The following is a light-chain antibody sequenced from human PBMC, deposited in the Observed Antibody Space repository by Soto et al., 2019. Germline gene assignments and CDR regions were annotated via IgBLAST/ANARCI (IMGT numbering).Light chain of an antibody. CDR1: NIGSKS. V-gene: IGLV3-21*02. CDR3: QVWDSSSDLPLWV. Sequence: SYELTQPPSVSVAPGQTARITCGGTNIGSKSVHWYQQKPGQAPVLVVYDDSDRPSGIPERFSGSNSGNTATLTISRVEAGDEADYYCQVWDSSSDLPLWVFGGGTKVTVL. J-gene: IGLJ3*02. CDR2: DDS.